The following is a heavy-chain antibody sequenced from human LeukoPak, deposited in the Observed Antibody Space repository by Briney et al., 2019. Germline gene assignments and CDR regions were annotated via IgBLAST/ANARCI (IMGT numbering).Heavy chain of an antibody. Sequence: PSETLSLTCTVSVGSISSYYWSWIRQPPGKGLEWIGYIYTSGSTNYNPSLKSRVTISVDTSKNQFSLKLSSVTAADTAVYYCARPSSSWYFDYWGQGTLVTVSS. V-gene: IGHV4-4*09. J-gene: IGHJ4*02. CDR1: VGSISSYY. CDR3: ARPSSSWYFDY. D-gene: IGHD6-13*01. CDR2: IYTSGST.